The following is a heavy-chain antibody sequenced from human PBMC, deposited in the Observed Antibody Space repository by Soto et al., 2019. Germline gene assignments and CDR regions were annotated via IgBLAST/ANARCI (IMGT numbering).Heavy chain of an antibody. CDR2: INAGNGNT. CDR3: ARDREAAAGSPGY. CDR1: GYTFTSYA. J-gene: IGHJ4*02. V-gene: IGHV1-3*01. Sequence: GASVKVSCKASGYTFTSYAMHWVRQAPGQRLEWMGWINAGNGNTKYSQKFQGRVTITRDTSASTAYMELSSLRSEDTAVYYCARDREAAAGSPGYWGQGTLVTVSS. D-gene: IGHD6-13*01.